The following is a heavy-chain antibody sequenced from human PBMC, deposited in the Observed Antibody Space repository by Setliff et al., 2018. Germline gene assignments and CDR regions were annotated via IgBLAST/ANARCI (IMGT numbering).Heavy chain of an antibody. CDR3: ACPDILTGLYDY. CDR1: GFTFSSYE. J-gene: IGHJ4*02. V-gene: IGHV3-48*03. Sequence: GGSLRLSCAASGFTFSSYEMNWVRQAPGKGLEWVSYISSSGSTIFYADSVKGRFTIPRDNAKNSLYLQMNSLRAEDTAVYYCACPDILTGLYDYWGQGTLVTV. D-gene: IGHD3-9*01. CDR2: ISSSGSTI.